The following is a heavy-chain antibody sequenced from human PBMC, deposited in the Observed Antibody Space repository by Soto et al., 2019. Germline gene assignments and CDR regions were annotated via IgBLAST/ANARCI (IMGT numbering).Heavy chain of an antibody. CDR3: ARSSEGEDFDY. Sequence: QVQLQESGPGLVKPSGTLSLTCAVSGGSISSSNWWSWVRQPPGKGLEWIGEIYHSGSTNYNPSLKSRVTISVVKSKNLFSLKLTSVTAADTAVYYCARSSEGEDFDYWVQGTLVTVSS. J-gene: IGHJ4*01. V-gene: IGHV4-4*02. CDR1: GGSISSSNW. CDR2: IYHSGST.